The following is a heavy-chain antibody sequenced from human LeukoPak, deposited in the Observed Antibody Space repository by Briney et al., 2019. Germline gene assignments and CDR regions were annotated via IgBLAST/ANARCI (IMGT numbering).Heavy chain of an antibody. CDR2: ISGSGGST. CDR1: GFTFSSYA. D-gene: IGHD1-26*01. Sequence: GGSLRLSCAVSGFTFSSYAMSWVRQAPGKGLEWVSTISGSGGSTYYADSVKGRFTISRDNSKNTLYLQMNSLRAEDTAVYYCAEDKSVRYSGSFTYGDYFDYWGQGTLVTVSS. V-gene: IGHV3-23*01. CDR3: AEDKSVRYSGSFTYGDYFDY. J-gene: IGHJ4*02.